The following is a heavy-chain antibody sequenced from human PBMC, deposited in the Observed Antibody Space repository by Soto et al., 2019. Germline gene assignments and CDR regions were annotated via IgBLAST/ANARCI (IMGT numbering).Heavy chain of an antibody. D-gene: IGHD3-16*02. CDR3: ARVSVPYYYYRMDV. CDR2: INPNSGGT. J-gene: IGHJ6*02. Sequence: ASVKVSCKASGYTFTGYYMHWVRQAPGQGLEWMGWINPNSGGTNYAQKFQGRVTMTRDTSISTAYMELSRLRSDDTAVYYCARVSVPYYYYRMDVWGQGTTVTVSS. CDR1: GYTFTGYY. V-gene: IGHV1-2*02.